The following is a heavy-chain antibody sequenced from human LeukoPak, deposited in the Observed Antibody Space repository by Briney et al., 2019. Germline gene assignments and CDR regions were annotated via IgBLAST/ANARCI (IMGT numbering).Heavy chain of an antibody. CDR3: ARDRGGQWLRYYFDY. CDR1: GFTFRSYA. Sequence: GGSLRLSCAASGFTFRSYAMSWVRQAPGKGLEWVSGISGSGGSTDYADSVKGRFTISRDNSKNTLYLQMNSLRAEDTAVYYCARDRGGQWLRYYFDYWGQGTLVTVSS. D-gene: IGHD3-22*01. CDR2: ISGSGGST. V-gene: IGHV3-23*01. J-gene: IGHJ4*02.